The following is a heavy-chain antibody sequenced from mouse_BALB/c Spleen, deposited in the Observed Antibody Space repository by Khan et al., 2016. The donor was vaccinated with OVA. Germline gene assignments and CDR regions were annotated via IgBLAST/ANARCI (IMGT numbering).Heavy chain of an antibody. CDR3: TESDERWNFDY. CDR1: GYTFINYW. V-gene: IGHV1-7*01. J-gene: IGHJ2*01. Sequence: QVQLKESGAELAKPGASVKMSCKASGYTFINYWILWVKQRPGQGLEWIGYFNPSTGYTEYNQNFKNKATLTADKSSSKAFMQLSSLTSEDSAVFYCTESDERWNFDYWGQGTTLTVSS. CDR2: FNPSTGYT. D-gene: IGHD1-3*01.